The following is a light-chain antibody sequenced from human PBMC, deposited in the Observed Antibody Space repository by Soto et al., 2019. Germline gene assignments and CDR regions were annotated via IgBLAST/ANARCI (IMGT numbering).Light chain of an antibody. CDR1: QTISSW. V-gene: IGKV1-5*03. Sequence: DILMTQSPSTLSGSVGDRVTITCRASQTISSWLAWYQQKPGKAPKLLIYKASTLKSGVPSRFSGSGSGTEFTLTISSLQPDDFAPYYCQHYNSYSEAFGQGTKVELK. J-gene: IGKJ1*01. CDR3: QHYNSYSEA. CDR2: KAS.